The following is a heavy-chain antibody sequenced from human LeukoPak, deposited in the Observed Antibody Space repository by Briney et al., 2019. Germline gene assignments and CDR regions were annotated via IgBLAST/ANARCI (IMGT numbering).Heavy chain of an antibody. J-gene: IGHJ6*03. Sequence: GGSLRLSCAASGFTFSSYFMSWVRQAPGKGLEWVANIKQDGSDKYYMDSVKGRFTISRDNAKISMYLQMNSLRAEDTAVYYCARYVRGSYLYMDVWGKGTTVTVSS. CDR1: GFTFSSYF. V-gene: IGHV3-7*01. CDR2: IKQDGSDK. CDR3: ARYVRGSYLYMDV. D-gene: IGHD1-26*01.